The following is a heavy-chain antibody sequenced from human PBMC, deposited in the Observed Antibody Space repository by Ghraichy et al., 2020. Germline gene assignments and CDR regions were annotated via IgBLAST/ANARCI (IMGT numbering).Heavy chain of an antibody. Sequence: SGPTLVKPTQALTLTCTFSGFSLSTSGVGVGWIRQPPGKALEWLALIYWDDDKRYSPSLKSRLTITKDTSKNQVVLTMTNMDPVDTATYYCALSDGFGELLGSWGQGTLATVSS. D-gene: IGHD3-10*01. V-gene: IGHV2-5*02. J-gene: IGHJ5*02. CDR3: ALSDGFGELLGS. CDR2: IYWDDDK. CDR1: GFSLSTSGVG.